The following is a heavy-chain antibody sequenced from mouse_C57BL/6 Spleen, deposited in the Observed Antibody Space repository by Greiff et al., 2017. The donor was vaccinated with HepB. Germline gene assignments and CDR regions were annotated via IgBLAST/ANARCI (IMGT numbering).Heavy chain of an antibody. CDR1: GFSLSTSGMC. V-gene: IGHV8-12*01. CDR3: TRKDYGSSYYYAMDY. CDR2: IYWDDDK. D-gene: IGHD1-1*01. Sequence: QVRLKVSGPGILQSSQTLRLTCSSSGFSLSTSGMCVSRIRQPSGKGLEWLAHIYWDDDKSYNPSLKSRLTITKGTTRNQVFLKITSVDTADTATYYCTRKDYGSSYYYAMDYWGQGTTVTVSS. J-gene: IGHJ4*01.